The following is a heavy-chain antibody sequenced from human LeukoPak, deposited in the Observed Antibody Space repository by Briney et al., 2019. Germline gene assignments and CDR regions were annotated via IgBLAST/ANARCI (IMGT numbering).Heavy chain of an antibody. D-gene: IGHD6-19*01. CDR3: ARPLDAVAGTSSDY. V-gene: IGHV5-51*03. CDR2: IYPGDSDT. CDR1: GYSFTNYW. J-gene: IGHJ4*02. Sequence: PGESLKISCKRSGYSFTNYWIGWVRQMPGKGLEWMGVIYPGDSDTRYSPSFQGQVTISVDKSISTAYLHWSSLKASDTAMYYCARPLDAVAGTSSDYWGQGTLLTVSS.